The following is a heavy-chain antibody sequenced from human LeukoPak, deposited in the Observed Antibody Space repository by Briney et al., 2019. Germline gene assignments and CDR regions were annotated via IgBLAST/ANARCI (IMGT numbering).Heavy chain of an antibody. V-gene: IGHV3-74*01. CDR1: GFTFSSYG. CDR2: INTDGSYT. J-gene: IGHJ4*02. CDR3: ARRPYDYRFDY. D-gene: IGHD5-12*01. Sequence: GGSLRLSCAASGFTFSSYGMHWVRQAPGKGLVWVSRINTDGSYTTYADSVKGRFTISRDNAKNTLYLQMNSLGAEDTAVYYCARRPYDYRFDYWGQGTLVTVSS.